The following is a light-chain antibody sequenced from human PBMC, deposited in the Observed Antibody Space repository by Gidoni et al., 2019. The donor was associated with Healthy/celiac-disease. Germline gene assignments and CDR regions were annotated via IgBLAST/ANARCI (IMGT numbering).Light chain of an antibody. J-gene: IGKJ5*01. Sequence: EIVLTQSPATLSLSPGERATLSYGASQSVSSSYLAWYQQKPGLAPRLLIYDASSRATGIPDRFSGSGSGTDFTLTISRLEPEDFAMYYCQQYGSSPPITFGQGTRLEIK. V-gene: IGKV3D-20*01. CDR2: DAS. CDR1: QSVSSSY. CDR3: QQYGSSPPIT.